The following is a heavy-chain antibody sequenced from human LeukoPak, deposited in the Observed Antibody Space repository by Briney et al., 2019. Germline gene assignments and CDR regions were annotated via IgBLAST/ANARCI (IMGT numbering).Heavy chain of an antibody. CDR2: IKHDGSEK. CDR3: ATDRGWRTSGYYLYYFEY. D-gene: IGHD3-3*01. V-gene: IGHV3-7*01. CDR1: GFIFDDFG. Sequence: PGGSLRLSCEASGFIFDDFGMSWVRQAPGKGLEWVASIKHDGSEKYYVDSVRGRFTISRDNTKNLLYLQMSSLRAEDTAVYYCATDRGWRTSGYYLYYFEYWGQGTLVTFSS. J-gene: IGHJ4*02.